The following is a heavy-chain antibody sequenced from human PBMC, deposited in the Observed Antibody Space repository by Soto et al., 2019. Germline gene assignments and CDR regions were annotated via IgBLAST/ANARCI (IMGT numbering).Heavy chain of an antibody. V-gene: IGHV1-69*02. Sequence: QVQLVQSGAEVTKPGSSVTDSCTASGDTLSRSTLRWVRQAPGQRLEWMGRIIPMLGMSNSALKFQDRLTISADTSTNKVYMHLKSLRSDDTSVYYCATSYGSGSAHFDSWGQGTLVTVSS. CDR1: GDTLSRST. J-gene: IGHJ4*02. CDR2: IIPMLGMS. D-gene: IGHD3-10*01. CDR3: ATSYGSGSAHFDS.